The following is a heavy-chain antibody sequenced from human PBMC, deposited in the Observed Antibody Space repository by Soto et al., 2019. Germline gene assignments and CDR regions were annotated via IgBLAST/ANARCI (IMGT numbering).Heavy chain of an antibody. V-gene: IGHV1-8*02. CDR3: AREVSGWFDP. Sequence: GASVKVSCKASGGTFSIYAINWVRQATGQGLEWIGWMNPNSGNTGYAQKFQGRVTMTRNTSISTAYMELSSLRSEDTAVYYCAREVSGWFDPWGQGTLVTVSS. J-gene: IGHJ5*02. CDR1: GGTFSIYA. D-gene: IGHD1-20*01. CDR2: MNPNSGNT.